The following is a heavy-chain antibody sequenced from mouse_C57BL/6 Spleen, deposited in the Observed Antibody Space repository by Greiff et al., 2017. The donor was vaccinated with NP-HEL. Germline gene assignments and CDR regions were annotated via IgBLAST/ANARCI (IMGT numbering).Heavy chain of an antibody. V-gene: IGHV1-72*01. Sequence: QVQLKQPGAELVKPGASVKLSCKASGYTFTSYWMHWVKQRPGRGLEWIGRIDPNSGGTKYNEKFKSKATLTVDKPSSTAYMQLSSLTSEDSAVYYCAMYYGSSYPYYFDYWGQGTTLTVSS. D-gene: IGHD1-1*01. CDR3: AMYYGSSYPYYFDY. CDR2: IDPNSGGT. CDR1: GYTFTSYW. J-gene: IGHJ2*01.